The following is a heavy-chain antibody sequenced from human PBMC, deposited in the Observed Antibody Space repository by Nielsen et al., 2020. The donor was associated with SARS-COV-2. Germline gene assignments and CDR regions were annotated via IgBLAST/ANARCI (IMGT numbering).Heavy chain of an antibody. V-gene: IGHV4-4*08. CDR2: IYYSGST. CDR1: GGSISSYY. J-gene: IGHJ6*03. CDR3: ARDQLWSSGYMDV. D-gene: IGHD5-18*01. Sequence: GSLRLSCTVSGGSISSYYWSWIRQPPGKGLEWIGYIYYSGSTNYNPSLKSRVTISVDTSKNQFPLKLSPVTAADTAVYYCARDQLWSSGYMDVWGKGTTVTVSS.